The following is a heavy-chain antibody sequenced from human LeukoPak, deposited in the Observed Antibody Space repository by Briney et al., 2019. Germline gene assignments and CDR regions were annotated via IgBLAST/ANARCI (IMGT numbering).Heavy chain of an antibody. CDR2: ISSSSSYI. V-gene: IGHV3-21*01. CDR3: ARYPGIAAAGY. D-gene: IGHD6-13*01. Sequence: GGSLRLSCAASGFTFSSYSMNGVRQAPGKGLEWVSSISSSSSYIYYADSVKGRFTISRDNAKNSLYLQMNSLRAEDTAVYYCARYPGIAAAGYWGQGTLVTVSS. J-gene: IGHJ4*02. CDR1: GFTFSSYS.